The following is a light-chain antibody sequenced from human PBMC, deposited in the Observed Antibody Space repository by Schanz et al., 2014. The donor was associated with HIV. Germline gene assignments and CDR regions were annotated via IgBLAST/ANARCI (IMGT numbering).Light chain of an antibody. CDR1: QSVSFK. V-gene: IGKV3-20*01. CDR3: QQYGSSLFT. CDR2: DTS. Sequence: EIVLTQSPGTLSLSRGERATLSCRASQSVSFKLAWYQQKPGQAPRLLIYDTSGRATGIPDRFSGSGSGTDFTLTISKLEPEDFAVYYCQQYGSSLFTFGPGTKVDIK. J-gene: IGKJ3*01.